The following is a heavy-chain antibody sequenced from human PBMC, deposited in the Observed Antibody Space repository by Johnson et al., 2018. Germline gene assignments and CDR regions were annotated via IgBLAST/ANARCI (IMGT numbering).Heavy chain of an antibody. CDR3: AKVPNLYYSGSYGGPFDI. CDR2: ISWNSGSI. CDR1: GFIFDDYA. Sequence: QLVQSGGGLVQPGRSLRXSCAASGFIFDDYAMHWVRQAPGKGLEWVSGISWNSGSIDYADSVKGRFTTSRDNAKNSLYLQMNSLRAEDTALYYCAKVPNLYYSGSYGGPFDIWGQGTMVTVSS. J-gene: IGHJ3*02. D-gene: IGHD1-26*01. V-gene: IGHV3-9*01.